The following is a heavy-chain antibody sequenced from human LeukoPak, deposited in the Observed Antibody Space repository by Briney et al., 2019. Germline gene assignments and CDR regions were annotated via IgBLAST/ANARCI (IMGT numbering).Heavy chain of an antibody. CDR2: IHYSGST. CDR1: GGSISSYY. J-gene: IGHJ4*02. CDR3: ARGAEYYAIWRGYAGYSDY. Sequence: SETLSLTCSVSGGSISSYYWSCIRQSPGKGLEWIGYIHYSGSTNYNPSLKSRITISADTSKNQFSLKLSSVTAADTAVYFCARGAEYYAIWRGYAGYSDYWGQGISVTVSS. D-gene: IGHD3-3*01. V-gene: IGHV4-59*01.